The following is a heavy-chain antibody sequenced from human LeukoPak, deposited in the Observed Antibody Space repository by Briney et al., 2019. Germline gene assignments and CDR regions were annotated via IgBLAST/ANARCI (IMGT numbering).Heavy chain of an antibody. V-gene: IGHV3-23*01. CDR3: ASVPFVVIIGEYFQH. CDR1: GFIFSSYA. Sequence: PGESLRLSCAASGFIFSSYATSWVRQAPGKGLEWVSAIGGSGGSTYYADSVRGRFTISRDNSMNTLHLQMNSLRAEDTAVYYCASVPFVVIIGEYFQHWGQGTLVTVSS. CDR2: IGGSGGST. D-gene: IGHD3-22*01. J-gene: IGHJ1*01.